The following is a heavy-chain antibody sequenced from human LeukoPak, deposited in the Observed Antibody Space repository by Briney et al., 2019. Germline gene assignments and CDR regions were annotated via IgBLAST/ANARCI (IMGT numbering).Heavy chain of an antibody. CDR3: ARGVYCSSTSCYKAFDY. CDR2: ISSSGSSI. D-gene: IGHD2-2*02. J-gene: IGHJ4*02. CDR1: GFTFSSYE. V-gene: IGHV3-48*03. Sequence: PGGSLRLSCAASGFTFSSYEMNWVRQAPGKGLEWVSYISSSGSSIYYADSVKGRFTISRDNARNSLYLQMNSLRAEDTAVYYCARGVYCSSTSCYKAFDYWGQGTLVTVSS.